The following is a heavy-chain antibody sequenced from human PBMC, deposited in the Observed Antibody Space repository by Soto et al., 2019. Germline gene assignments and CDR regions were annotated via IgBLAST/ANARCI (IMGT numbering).Heavy chain of an antibody. J-gene: IGHJ4*02. D-gene: IGHD1-26*01. V-gene: IGHV3-30*18. CDR3: AKDSRNMWDHRTLFDY. Sequence: PGGSLRLSCAASGFTFSAYSMHWVRQAPGKGLEWVAVISYDGSNKYYVDSVKGRFTISRDNSKNTLYLQMNSLRAEDTAVYYCAKDSRNMWDHRTLFDYWGQGTLVTVSS. CDR2: ISYDGSNK. CDR1: GFTFSAYS.